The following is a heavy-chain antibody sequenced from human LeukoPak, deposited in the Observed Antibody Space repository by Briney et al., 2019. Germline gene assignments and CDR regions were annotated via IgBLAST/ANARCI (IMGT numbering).Heavy chain of an antibody. D-gene: IGHD3-16*02. J-gene: IGHJ4*02. Sequence: QAGTSLRLSCAASGFSFGDFAMHWVRQAPGKGPEWVSSISWDSNSASYLNSVKGRFTISRDNAKNSVFLQINSLRLDDTAFYYCVKPRPQGGTHFDQWGQGALVTVSS. CDR1: GFSFGDFA. CDR3: VKPRPQGGTHFDQ. V-gene: IGHV3-9*01. CDR2: ISWDSNSA.